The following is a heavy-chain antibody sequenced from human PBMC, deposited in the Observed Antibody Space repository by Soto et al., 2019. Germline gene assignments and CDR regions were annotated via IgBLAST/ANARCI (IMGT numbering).Heavy chain of an antibody. CDR2: IYYSGST. Sequence: SETLSLTCTVSGGSISSYYWSWIWQPPGKGLEWIGYIYYSGSTNYNPSLKSRVTISVDTSKNQFSLKLSSVTAADTAVYYCARHEVGYCSSTSCHIGVWFDPWGQGTLVTVSS. J-gene: IGHJ5*02. CDR3: ARHEVGYCSSTSCHIGVWFDP. D-gene: IGHD2-2*01. V-gene: IGHV4-59*08. CDR1: GGSISSYY.